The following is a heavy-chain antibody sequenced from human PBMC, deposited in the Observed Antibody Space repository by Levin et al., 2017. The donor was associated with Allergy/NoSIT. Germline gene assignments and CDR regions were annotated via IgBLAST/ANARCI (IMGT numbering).Heavy chain of an antibody. V-gene: IGHV3-30-3*01. D-gene: IGHD3-10*01. Sequence: PGGSLRLSCAASGFTFSSYAMHWVRQAPGKGLEWVAVISYDGSNKYYADSVKGRFTISRDNSKNTLYLQMNSLRAEDTAVYYCARDLNSGRITMVRGIDFLCDYWGQGTLVTVSS. CDR3: ARDLNSGRITMVRGIDFLCDY. J-gene: IGHJ4*02. CDR2: ISYDGSNK. CDR1: GFTFSSYA.